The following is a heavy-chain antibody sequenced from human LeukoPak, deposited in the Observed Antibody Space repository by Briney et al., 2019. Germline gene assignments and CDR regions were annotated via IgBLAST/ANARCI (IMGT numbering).Heavy chain of an antibody. D-gene: IGHD1-26*01. CDR2: IRYDGSNK. V-gene: IGHV3-30*02. CDR3: ARGFWWELFRSHDAFDI. CDR1: GFTFSSYG. Sequence: GGSLRLSCAASGFTFSSYGMHWVRQAPGKGLEWVAFIRYDGSNKYYADSVKGRFTISRDNSKNTLYLQMNSLRAEDTAVYYCARGFWWELFRSHDAFDIWGQGTMVTVSS. J-gene: IGHJ3*02.